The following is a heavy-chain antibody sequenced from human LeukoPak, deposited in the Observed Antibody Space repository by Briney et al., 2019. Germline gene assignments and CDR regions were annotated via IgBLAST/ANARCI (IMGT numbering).Heavy chain of an antibody. J-gene: IGHJ5*02. Sequence: PSETLSLTCAVYGGSFSGYYWSWIRQPPGKGLEWIGYIYYSGSTNYNPSLKSRVTISVDTSKNQFSLKLSSVTAADTAVYYCAREYYYDSSGYYYVATSNWFDPWGQGTLVTVSS. CDR2: IYYSGST. CDR1: GGSFSGYY. V-gene: IGHV4-59*01. CDR3: AREYYYDSSGYYYVATSNWFDP. D-gene: IGHD3-22*01.